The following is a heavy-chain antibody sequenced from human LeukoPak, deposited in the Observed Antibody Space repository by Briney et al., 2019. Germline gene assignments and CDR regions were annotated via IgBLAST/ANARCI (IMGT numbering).Heavy chain of an antibody. D-gene: IGHD4-17*01. V-gene: IGHV4-39*02. Sequence: PSETLSLTCTVSGGSISSSSYYWGWIRQPPGKGLEWIGSIYYSGSTYYNPSLKSRVTISVDTSKNQFSLKLSSVTAADTAVYYCARDTASLGCDYWGQGSLVTVSS. J-gene: IGHJ4*02. CDR2: IYYSGST. CDR1: GGSISSSSYY. CDR3: ARDTASLGCDY.